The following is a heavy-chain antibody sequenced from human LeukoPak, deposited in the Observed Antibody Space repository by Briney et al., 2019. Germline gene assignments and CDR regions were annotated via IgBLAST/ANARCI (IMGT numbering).Heavy chain of an antibody. V-gene: IGHV3-30*02. J-gene: IGHJ4*02. D-gene: IGHD6-6*01. CDR3: AKDLKYSPAVGPIDY. CDR2: IRYDGSNK. Sequence: PGGSLRLSCAASGFTFSSYGMHWVRQAPGKGLEWVAFIRYDGSNKYYADSVKGRFTISRDNSKNTLYLQMNSLRAEDMAVYYCAKDLKYSPAVGPIDYWGQGTLVTVSS. CDR1: GFTFSSYG.